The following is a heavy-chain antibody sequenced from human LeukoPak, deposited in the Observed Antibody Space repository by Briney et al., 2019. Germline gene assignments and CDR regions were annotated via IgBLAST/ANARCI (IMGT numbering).Heavy chain of an antibody. CDR1: GFTFSSYG. V-gene: IGHV3-30*03. Sequence: GGSLRLSCAASGFTFSSYGMHWVRQAPGKGLEWVAVISYDGSNKYYADSVKGRFTISRDNAKNTLYLQMNSLRDEDTAVYYCARAGYYRFDYWGQGTLVTVSS. D-gene: IGHD2/OR15-2a*01. CDR2: ISYDGSNK. CDR3: ARAGYYRFDY. J-gene: IGHJ4*02.